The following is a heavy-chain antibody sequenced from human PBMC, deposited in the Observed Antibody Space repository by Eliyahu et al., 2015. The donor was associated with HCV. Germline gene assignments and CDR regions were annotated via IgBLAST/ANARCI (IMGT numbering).Heavy chain of an antibody. CDR2: IKQDGSEK. CDR3: ARDSSGALYNWNDPGSLDY. V-gene: IGHV3-7*01. D-gene: IGHD1-20*01. J-gene: IGHJ4*02. CDR1: GFTFSSYX. Sequence: EVQLVESGGGLVQPGGSLRLSCAASGFTFSSYXMSWVRQAPGKGLEWVANIKQDGSEKYYVDSVKGRFTISRDNAKNSLYLQMNSLRAEDTAVYYCARDSSGALYNWNDPGSLDYWGQGTLVTVSS.